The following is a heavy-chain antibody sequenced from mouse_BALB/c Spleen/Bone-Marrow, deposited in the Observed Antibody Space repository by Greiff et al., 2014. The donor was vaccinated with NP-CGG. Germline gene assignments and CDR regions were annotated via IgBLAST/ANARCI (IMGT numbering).Heavy chain of an antibody. CDR3: AGKNGNFDY. CDR2: IYPGGGYT. V-gene: IGHV1-87*01. J-gene: IGHJ2*01. Sequence: QVQLQQSVAELARPGASVKLSCKASGYTFTSYWMQWVQQRPGQGLEWIGAIYPGGGYTRYTQKFKGKATLTADKSSSTAYMQLSSLASEDSAVYHCAGKNGNFDYWGQGTTLTVSS. D-gene: IGHD2-1*01. CDR1: GYTFTSYW.